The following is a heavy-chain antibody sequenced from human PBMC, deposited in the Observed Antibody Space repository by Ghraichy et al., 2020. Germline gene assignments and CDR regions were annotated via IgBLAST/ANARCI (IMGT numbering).Heavy chain of an antibody. D-gene: IGHD5-18*01. Sequence: SETLSLTCTVSGGSISSYYWSWIRQPPGKGLEWIGYIYYSGSTNYNPSLKSRVTISVDTSKNQFSLKLSSVTAADTAVYYCARLDGYSYGPVDYYYYYGMDVWGQGTTVTVSS. J-gene: IGHJ6*02. CDR1: GGSISSYY. CDR3: ARLDGYSYGPVDYYYYYGMDV. V-gene: IGHV4-59*01. CDR2: IYYSGST.